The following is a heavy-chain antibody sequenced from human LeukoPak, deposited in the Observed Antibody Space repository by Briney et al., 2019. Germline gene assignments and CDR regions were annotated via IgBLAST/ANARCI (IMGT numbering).Heavy chain of an antibody. D-gene: IGHD6-13*01. CDR3: ARVSPAAAGTDPRDY. Sequence: GASVKVSCKASGYTFTSYGISWVRQAPGQGLEWMGGIIPIFGTANYAQKFQGRVTITADESTSTAYMELSSLRSEDTAVYYCARVSPAAAGTDPRDYWGQGTLVTVSS. V-gene: IGHV1-69*13. CDR1: GYTFTSYG. J-gene: IGHJ4*02. CDR2: IIPIFGTA.